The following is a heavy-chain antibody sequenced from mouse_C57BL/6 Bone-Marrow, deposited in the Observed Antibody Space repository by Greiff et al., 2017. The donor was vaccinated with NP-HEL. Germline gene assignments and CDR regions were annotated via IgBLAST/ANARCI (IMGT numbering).Heavy chain of an antibody. J-gene: IGHJ2*01. CDR3: ARPLGYYGSSWDYFDY. Sequence: QVQLQQSGPELVKPGASVKISCKASGYALSSSWMNWVKQRPGKGLEWIGRIYPGDGDTNYNGKFKGKATLTADKSSSTAYMQLSSLTSEDSAVYFCARPLGYYGSSWDYFDYWGQGTTLTVSS. D-gene: IGHD1-1*01. V-gene: IGHV1-82*01. CDR2: IYPGDGDT. CDR1: GYALSSSW.